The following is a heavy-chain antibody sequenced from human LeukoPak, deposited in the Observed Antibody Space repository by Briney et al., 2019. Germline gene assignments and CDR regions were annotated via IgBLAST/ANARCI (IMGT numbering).Heavy chain of an antibody. V-gene: IGHV3-48*01. CDR1: GFTFSSYS. Sequence: GGSLRLSCAASGFTFSSYSMNWVRQAPGKGLEWVSYISSSSSTIYYADSVKGRFTISRDNAKNSLHLQMNSLRAEDTAVYYCAKDPYYYGSGSYENWGQGTLVTVSS. CDR3: AKDPYYYGSGSYEN. D-gene: IGHD3-10*01. J-gene: IGHJ4*02. CDR2: ISSSSSTI.